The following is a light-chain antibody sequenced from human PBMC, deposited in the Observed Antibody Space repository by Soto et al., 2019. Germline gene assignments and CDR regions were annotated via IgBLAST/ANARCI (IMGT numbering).Light chain of an antibody. Sequence: DIQMTQSPSTLSASVGDRVTITCRASQSISSWLAGYQQKPGKAPKLLIYKASSLESGVPSRLSGSGSGTEFTLTISSLQADDFATYYCQLLVYTFGQGTKLEIK. CDR2: KAS. CDR3: QLLVYT. V-gene: IGKV1-5*03. CDR1: QSISSW. J-gene: IGKJ2*01.